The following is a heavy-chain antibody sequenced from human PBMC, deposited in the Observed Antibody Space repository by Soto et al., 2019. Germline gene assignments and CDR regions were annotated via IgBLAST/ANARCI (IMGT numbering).Heavy chain of an antibody. CDR1: GGTFSDYY. CDR2: INHSGST. V-gene: IGHV4-34*01. D-gene: IGHD6-13*01. CDR3: ARGWAAAGKMAEYLQH. J-gene: IGHJ1*01. Sequence: SETLSLTCAVYGGTFSDYYCSWIRQPPGKGLEWIGEINHSGSTNYNSSLKSRVTISVDTSKNQFSLKLSSVTAADTAMYYCARGWAAAGKMAEYLQHWGQGTLVTVS.